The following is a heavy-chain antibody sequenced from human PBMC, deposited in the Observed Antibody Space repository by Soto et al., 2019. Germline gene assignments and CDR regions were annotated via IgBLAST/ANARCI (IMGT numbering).Heavy chain of an antibody. Sequence: SETLSLTCTVSGGSISSGGYYWSWIRQHPGKGLEWIGYIYYSGSTYYNPSLKSRVTISVDTSKNQFSLKLSSVTAADTAVYYCARVIIGPITTVRGVIDDYWGEGPLVTVS. CDR1: GGSISSGGYY. CDR3: ARVIIGPITTVRGVIDDY. CDR2: IYYSGST. V-gene: IGHV4-31*03. J-gene: IGHJ4*02. D-gene: IGHD3-10*01.